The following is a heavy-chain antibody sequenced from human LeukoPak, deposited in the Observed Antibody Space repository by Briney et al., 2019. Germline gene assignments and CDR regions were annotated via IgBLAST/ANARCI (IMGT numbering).Heavy chain of an antibody. CDR2: IRSKAYGGTT. D-gene: IGHD3-22*01. V-gene: IGHV3-49*04. Sequence: PGGSLRLSCTASGFTFGDNAMSWVRQAPGKGLEWVGFIRSKAYGGTTEYAASVKGRFTISRDDSKSIAYLQMNSLKTEDTSVYCCTSPRGTYYDSSGYYPIDYWGQGTLVTVSS. CDR3: TSPRGTYYDSSGYYPIDY. CDR1: GFTFGDNA. J-gene: IGHJ4*02.